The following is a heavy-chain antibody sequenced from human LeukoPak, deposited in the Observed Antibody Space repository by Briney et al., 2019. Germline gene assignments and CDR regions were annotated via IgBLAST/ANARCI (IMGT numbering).Heavy chain of an antibody. V-gene: IGHV1-2*06. CDR1: GYTFTGFY. CDR2: INPNSGGT. Sequence: ASVKVSCKASGYTFTGFYIHFVRQAPGQGLEWMGRINPNSGGTNYAQKFQGRVTMTRDTSTSTVYMELSSLRSEDTAVYYCARDLGWVGTNSHYGDYLVTGMDVWGQGTTVTVSS. CDR3: ARDLGWVGTNSHYGDYLVTGMDV. J-gene: IGHJ6*02. D-gene: IGHD4-17*01.